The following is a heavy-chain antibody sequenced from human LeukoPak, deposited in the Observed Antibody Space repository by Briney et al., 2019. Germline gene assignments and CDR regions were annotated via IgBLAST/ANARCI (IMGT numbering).Heavy chain of an antibody. D-gene: IGHD6-6*01. CDR2: IYYSGST. CDR3: ARGPDEYSSTD. CDR1: GGSITSDY. Sequence: PQTPSLTPTVSGGSITSDYWRSIWQTPRKGLEWIGYIYYSGSTNYNPSLKSRVTISVDTSKNQFSLKLSSVTAADTAVYYCARGPDEYSSTDWGQGTLVTVSS. V-gene: IGHV4-59*01. J-gene: IGHJ4*02.